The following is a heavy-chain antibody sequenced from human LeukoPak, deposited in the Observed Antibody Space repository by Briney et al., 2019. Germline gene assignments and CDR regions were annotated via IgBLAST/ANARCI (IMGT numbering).Heavy chain of an antibody. CDR1: GFTFSSYA. V-gene: IGHV3-23*01. CDR2: ISGSGGST. J-gene: IGHJ3*02. Sequence: GGSLRLSCAASGFTFSSYAMSWVRQAPGKGLEWVSAISGSGGSTYYADSVKGRFTISRDNAKNSLYLQMNSLRAEDTALYYCAKDRLYYDSRLGAFDIWGQGTMVTVSS. CDR3: AKDRLYYDSRLGAFDI. D-gene: IGHD3-22*01.